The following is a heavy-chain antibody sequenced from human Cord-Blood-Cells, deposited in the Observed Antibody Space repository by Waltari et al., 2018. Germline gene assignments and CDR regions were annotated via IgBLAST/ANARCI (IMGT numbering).Heavy chain of an antibody. CDR1: GFPASRNY. D-gene: IGHD3-3*01. Sequence: EVPLVASGGGLIQPGWSLRLSCAATGFPASRNYKSWVRQAPGKGLEWVSVIYSGGSTYYADSVKGRFTISRDNSKNTLYLQMNSLRAEDTAVYYCARATIFAGPYYFDYWGQGTLVTVSS. CDR2: IYSGGST. V-gene: IGHV3-53*01. CDR3: ARATIFAGPYYFDY. J-gene: IGHJ4*02.